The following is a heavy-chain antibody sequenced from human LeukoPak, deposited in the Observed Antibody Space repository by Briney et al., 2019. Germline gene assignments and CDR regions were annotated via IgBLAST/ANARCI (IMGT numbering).Heavy chain of an antibody. D-gene: IGHD3-22*01. CDR2: IRSKANSYAT. J-gene: IGHJ5*02. CDR3: TRHVIAGYYDSSGYYP. Sequence: GGSLRLSCAASGFTFSGSAMHWVRQASGKGLEWVGRIRSKANSYATAYAASVKGRFTISRDDSKNTEYLQMNSLKTEDTAVYYCTRHVIAGYYDSSGYYPWGQGTLVTVSS. V-gene: IGHV3-73*01. CDR1: GFTFSGSA.